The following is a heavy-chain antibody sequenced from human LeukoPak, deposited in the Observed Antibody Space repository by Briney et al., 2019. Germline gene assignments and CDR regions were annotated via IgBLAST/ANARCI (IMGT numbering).Heavy chain of an antibody. J-gene: IGHJ6*04. CDR2: IYYSGST. V-gene: IGHV4-39*02. Sequence: SETLSLTCTVSGGSISSSSYYWGWIRQPPGKGLEWIGSIYYSGSTYYNPSLKSRVTISVDTSKNQFSLKLSSETAADTAVYYCARDYYGSGSYYKHYYGMDVWGKGTTVTVSS. D-gene: IGHD3-10*01. CDR1: GGSISSSSYY. CDR3: ARDYYGSGSYYKHYYGMDV.